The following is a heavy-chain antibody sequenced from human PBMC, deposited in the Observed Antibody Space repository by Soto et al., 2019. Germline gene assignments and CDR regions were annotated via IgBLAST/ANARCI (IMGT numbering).Heavy chain of an antibody. CDR3: AKDQIAAAGIFIGANQDQKTFDY. CDR2: ISYDGSNK. CDR1: GFTFSSYG. Sequence: GGSLRLSCAASGFTFSSYGMHWVRQAPGKGLEWVAVISYDGSNKYYADSVKGRFTISRDNSKNTLYLQMNSLRAEDTAVYYCAKDQIAAAGIFIGANQDQKTFDYWGQGTLVTVSS. J-gene: IGHJ4*02. D-gene: IGHD6-13*01. V-gene: IGHV3-30*18.